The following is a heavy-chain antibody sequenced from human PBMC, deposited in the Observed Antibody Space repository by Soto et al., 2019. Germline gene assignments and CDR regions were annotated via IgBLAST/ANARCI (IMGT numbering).Heavy chain of an antibody. CDR2: IYYSGTT. Sequence: SETLSLTCTVSGESISTYYWSWIRQPPGEGLEYIGYIYYSGTTNYSPSLRSRVTISVDTSKKQFSLKLSSVTPADTAVYYCARGVRLGYGQPPLFDYWGKGALVTVSS. V-gene: IGHV4-59*01. D-gene: IGHD5-12*01. CDR3: ARGVRLGYGQPPLFDY. J-gene: IGHJ4*02. CDR1: GESISTYY.